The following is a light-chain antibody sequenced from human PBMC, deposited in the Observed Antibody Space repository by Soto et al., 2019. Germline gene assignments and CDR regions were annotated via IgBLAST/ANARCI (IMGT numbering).Light chain of an antibody. Sequence: EIVLTQSPGTLSLSPGERATLSCRASQSVSSSYLAWYQQKPGQAPRLRIYGASSRATGIPDRFSGSGSGTDFTLTITRLEPEDFPVYYCQQYGSSPYTFGQGTKLEIK. J-gene: IGKJ2*01. CDR2: GAS. CDR1: QSVSSSY. CDR3: QQYGSSPYT. V-gene: IGKV3-20*01.